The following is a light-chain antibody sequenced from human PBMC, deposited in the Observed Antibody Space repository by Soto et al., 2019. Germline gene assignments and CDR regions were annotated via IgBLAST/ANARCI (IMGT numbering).Light chain of an antibody. J-gene: IGLJ2*01. CDR1: SSNIGRNT. V-gene: IGLV1-44*01. CDR3: SSYTTAYTQV. Sequence: QSVLTQPPSASGTPGQRVTISCSGSSSNIGRNTVNWYQQLPGTAPKLLMYSNNQRPSGVPDRFSGSKSGTSASLAISGLQSEDEAHYYCSSYTTAYTQVFGGGTKVTVL. CDR2: SNN.